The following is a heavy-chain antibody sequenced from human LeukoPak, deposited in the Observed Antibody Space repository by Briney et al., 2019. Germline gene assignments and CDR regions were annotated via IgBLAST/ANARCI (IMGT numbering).Heavy chain of an antibody. J-gene: IGHJ3*01. Sequence: SETLSHTCAVYGGSFSGYYWSWIRQPPGKGLEWIGEISYSGITNYNPSLENRVTISVDTSKNQFSLRLSSVTAADTAVYFCARKYCSVTSCSYGFDAWGQGTMVTVSS. CDR1: GGSFSGYY. CDR3: ARKYCSVTSCSYGFDA. V-gene: IGHV4-34*01. CDR2: ISYSGIT. D-gene: IGHD2-2*01.